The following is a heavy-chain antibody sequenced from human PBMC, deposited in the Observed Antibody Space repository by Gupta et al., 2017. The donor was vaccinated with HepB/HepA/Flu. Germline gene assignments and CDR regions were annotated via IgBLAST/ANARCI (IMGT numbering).Heavy chain of an antibody. CDR1: GFPFDDYA. J-gene: IGHJ6*02. V-gene: IGHV3-43*02. D-gene: IGHD2-21*01. CDR2: MSGDGGST. Sequence: EVQLVASGGGVVQHGGSLRLSCAVSGFPFDDYAMHWVRHAPGKGLEWVSLMSGDGGSTYYADSVKGRFTISRDNSKNSLYLQMNSLRTEDTALYYCAKDAYCGGDCSFYGMDVWGQGTTVTVAS. CDR3: AKDAYCGGDCSFYGMDV.